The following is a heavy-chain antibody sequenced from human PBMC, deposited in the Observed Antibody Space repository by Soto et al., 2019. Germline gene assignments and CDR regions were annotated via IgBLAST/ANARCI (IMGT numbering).Heavy chain of an antibody. J-gene: IGHJ4*02. V-gene: IGHV4-34*01. Sequence: SETLSLTCAVYGGSFSGYYWSWIRQPPGKGLEWIGEINHSGSTNYNPSLKSRVTISVDTSKNQFSLKLSSVTAADTAVYYCARGQYSNYFSDYWSQGTLVTV. CDR2: INHSGST. CDR1: GGSFSGYY. D-gene: IGHD4-4*01. CDR3: ARGQYSNYFSDY.